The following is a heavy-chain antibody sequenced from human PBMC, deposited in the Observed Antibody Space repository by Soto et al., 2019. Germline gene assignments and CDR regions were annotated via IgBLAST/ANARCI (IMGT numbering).Heavy chain of an antibody. D-gene: IGHD1-26*01. Sequence: QVQLQESGPGLVKPSETLSLTCTVSGGSINSYYWSWIRQPPGKGLEWIGYISYSGSTNYNPSLKSRVTIAVDTSKTQFTLKLSSVTAADTAVYYCARRYGSCFDYWGQGTLVTVSS. CDR2: ISYSGST. V-gene: IGHV4-59*01. J-gene: IGHJ4*02. CDR1: GGSINSYY. CDR3: ARRYGSCFDY.